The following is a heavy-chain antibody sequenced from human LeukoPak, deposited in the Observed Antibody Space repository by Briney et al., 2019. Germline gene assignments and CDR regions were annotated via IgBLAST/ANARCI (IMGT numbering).Heavy chain of an antibody. D-gene: IGHD2/OR15-2a*01. Sequence: GGSLRLSCAASGFTLSSYSMNWVRQAPGKGLEWVSSISSSSSYIYHADSVKGRFSVSRDNSKNTLYLQMNSLRVEDTAVYYCTSFYETNWGQGTLVTVSS. CDR1: GFTLSSYS. V-gene: IGHV3-21*01. CDR3: TSFYETN. J-gene: IGHJ4*02. CDR2: ISSSSSYI.